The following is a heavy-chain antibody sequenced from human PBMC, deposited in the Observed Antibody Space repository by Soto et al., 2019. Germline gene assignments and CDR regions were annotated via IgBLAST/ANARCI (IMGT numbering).Heavy chain of an antibody. Sequence: QVQLVQSGAEVNKPGTSVKVSCGVSGGTFSNYAITWVRQAPGQGLEWLGGSIPVYGSTNYAQKFQGRVTITAGESATTTFMELSSLRSDDTAVYYCARRGVANSRDAFDIWGQGTLVTVS. V-gene: IGHV1-69*01. CDR1: GGTFSNYA. CDR3: ARRGVANSRDAFDI. J-gene: IGHJ3*02. D-gene: IGHD1-26*01. CDR2: SIPVYGST.